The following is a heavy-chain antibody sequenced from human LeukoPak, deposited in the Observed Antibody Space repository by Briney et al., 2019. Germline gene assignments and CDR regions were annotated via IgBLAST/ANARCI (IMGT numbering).Heavy chain of an antibody. Sequence: GRSLRLSCAASGFTFSSYGMHWVRQAPGKGLEWVANIKQDGSEKYYVDSVKGRFTISRDNAKNSLYLQMNSLRAEDTAVYYCAREPSLWFVSWYFDYWGQGTLVTVSS. CDR3: AREPSLWFVSWYFDY. V-gene: IGHV3-7*01. D-gene: IGHD3-10*01. CDR1: GFTFSSYG. J-gene: IGHJ4*02. CDR2: IKQDGSEK.